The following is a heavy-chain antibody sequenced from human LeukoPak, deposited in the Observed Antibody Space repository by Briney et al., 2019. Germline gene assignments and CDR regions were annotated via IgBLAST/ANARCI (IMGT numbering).Heavy chain of an antibody. D-gene: IGHD6-19*01. Sequence: SETLSLTCTVSGGSISSYYWSWIRQTPGKGLEWIGCIYYTGSTNYNPSLKSRVTISVDTSKNQFSLKLNSVTAADTAVYYCARDRPGQWPDLVVYWGQGTLVTVSS. CDR1: GGSISSYY. V-gene: IGHV4-59*01. CDR2: IYYTGST. CDR3: ARDRPGQWPDLVVY. J-gene: IGHJ4*02.